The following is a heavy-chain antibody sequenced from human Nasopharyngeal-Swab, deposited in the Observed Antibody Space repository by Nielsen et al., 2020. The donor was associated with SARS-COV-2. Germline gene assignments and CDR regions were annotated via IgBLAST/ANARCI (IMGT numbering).Heavy chain of an antibody. CDR2: ISTTNGSM. V-gene: IGHV3-21*01. CDR3: ARGSVYHTLLY. Sequence: GGSLRLSCAASGFSFSTYNMNWVRQAPGKGLEWVSSISTTNGSMDYADSVRGRFTISRDNAKNSLFLQMNNLRAEDTAVYYCARGSVYHTLLYWGQGTLVTVS. CDR1: GFSFSTYN. D-gene: IGHD3-3*01. J-gene: IGHJ4*02.